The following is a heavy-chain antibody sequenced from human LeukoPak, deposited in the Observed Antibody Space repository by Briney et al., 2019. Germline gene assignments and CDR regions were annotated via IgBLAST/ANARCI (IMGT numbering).Heavy chain of an antibody. D-gene: IGHD2-2*01. Sequence: GESLKISCKGSGYSFTSYWISWVRQMPGKGLEWMGRVDPSDSYTNYSPSFQGHVTISADKSISTAYLQWSSLKASDTAMYYCARVGYCTSSSCYEEFDHWGQGTLVTVSS. CDR2: VDPSDSYT. J-gene: IGHJ4*02. CDR3: ARVGYCTSSSCYEEFDH. CDR1: GYSFTSYW. V-gene: IGHV5-10-1*01.